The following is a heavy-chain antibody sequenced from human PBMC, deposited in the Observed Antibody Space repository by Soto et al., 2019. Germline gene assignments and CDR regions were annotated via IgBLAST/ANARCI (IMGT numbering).Heavy chain of an antibody. Sequence: GESLKISCTASGFSVSNHWMHWARQGPGKGPVWVSFIQRDVVGYGDSVKGRFTISRDNAKNTVYLQMNDLRVEDTAVYYCVSDLLFDTSSATNYWGRGTLVTVSS. CDR1: GFSVSNHW. V-gene: IGHV3-74*01. CDR2: IQRDVVG. J-gene: IGHJ4*02. CDR3: VSDLLFDTSSATNY. D-gene: IGHD6-6*01.